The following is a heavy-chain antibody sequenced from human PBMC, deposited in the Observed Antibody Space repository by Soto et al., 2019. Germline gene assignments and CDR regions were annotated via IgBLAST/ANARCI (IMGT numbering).Heavy chain of an antibody. CDR1: GFTLTTYP. V-gene: IGHV3-23*01. Sequence: EVQLLESGGGLVQPGGSLRLSCAASGFTLTTYPMTWVRQAPGRGRDGVSAISGSGGSTYYADSVKGRFTISRDNSKNTLYLQMNSLRAEDTAVYYCAKGKYQLLNYYYYYMDVWGKGTTVTVSS. CDR3: AKGKYQLLNYYYYYMDV. D-gene: IGHD2-2*01. J-gene: IGHJ6*03. CDR2: ISGSGGST.